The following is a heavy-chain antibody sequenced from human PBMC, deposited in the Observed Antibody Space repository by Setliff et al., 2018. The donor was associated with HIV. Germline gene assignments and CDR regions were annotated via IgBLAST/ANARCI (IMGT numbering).Heavy chain of an antibody. V-gene: IGHV3-43*01. CDR3: AKTPSNWGITGGMDV. Sequence: PGGSLRLSCAASGFAFGDHTVHWVRQFPGKGLEWVALITWDSTITDYSEPVKGRFTISRDNSQSSLYLQMNSLKTEDSALYHCAKTPSNWGITGGMDVWGQGTTVTVSS. CDR2: ITWDSTIT. D-gene: IGHD7-27*01. J-gene: IGHJ6*02. CDR1: GFAFGDHT.